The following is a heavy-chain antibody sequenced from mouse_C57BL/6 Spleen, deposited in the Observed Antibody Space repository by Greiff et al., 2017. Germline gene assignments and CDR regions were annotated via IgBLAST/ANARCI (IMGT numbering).Heavy chain of an antibody. D-gene: IGHD1-1*01. V-gene: IGHV1-54*01. CDR1: GYAFTNYL. Sequence: QVQLQQSGAELVRPGTSVKVSCKASGYAFTNYLIEWVKQRPGQGLEWIGVINPGSGGTNYNEKFKGKATLTADKSSSTAYMQLSSLTSEDSAVYFCARAGYYGRSYVWYFDVWGTGTTVTVSS. CDR3: ARAGYYGRSYVWYFDV. J-gene: IGHJ1*03. CDR2: INPGSGGT.